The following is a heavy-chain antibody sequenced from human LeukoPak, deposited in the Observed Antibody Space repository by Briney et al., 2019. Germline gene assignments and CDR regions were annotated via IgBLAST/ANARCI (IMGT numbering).Heavy chain of an antibody. CDR1: GVPFSNYY. CDR2: INHSGYT. J-gene: IGHJ4*02. Sequence: PSETLSLTCAASGVPFSNYYWSWVRQSPRQGLEWIGEINHSGYTNYNPSLKSRVTMSIDTSKNQFSLKLTSVTAADAGVYYCTRAVAGHPDWGQGTLATVSS. CDR3: TRAVAGHPD. D-gene: IGHD6-19*01. V-gene: IGHV4-34*01.